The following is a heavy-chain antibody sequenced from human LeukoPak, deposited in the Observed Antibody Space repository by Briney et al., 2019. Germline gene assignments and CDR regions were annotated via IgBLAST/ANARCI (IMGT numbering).Heavy chain of an antibody. CDR3: ARGSDSNFGARDGFDY. Sequence: PGGSLRLSCSVSGFSFDDYAMNWVRQAPGKGLEWVGFIRGKAYGETTDYAASVKGRFIISRDEFDSIAYLQMNSLKSEDTAVNYCARGSDSNFGARDGFDYWGQGTLVTVSS. CDR1: GFSFDDYA. V-gene: IGHV3-49*04. J-gene: IGHJ4*02. CDR2: IRGKAYGETT. D-gene: IGHD3-16*01.